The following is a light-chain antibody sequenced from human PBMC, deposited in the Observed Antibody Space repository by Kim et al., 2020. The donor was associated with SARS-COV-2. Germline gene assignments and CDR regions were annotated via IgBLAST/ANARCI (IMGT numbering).Light chain of an antibody. Sequence: NFMLTQPHSVSDSPGKTVTISCTRSSDNIASNFVQWYQQRPGSSPTIVIYEDYQRPSGVPDRFAGSIDRSANSASLTISGLKTEDEADYYCQSYDATNQVFGGGTKLTVL. CDR1: SDNIASNF. CDR2: EDY. V-gene: IGLV6-57*01. J-gene: IGLJ3*02. CDR3: QSYDATNQV.